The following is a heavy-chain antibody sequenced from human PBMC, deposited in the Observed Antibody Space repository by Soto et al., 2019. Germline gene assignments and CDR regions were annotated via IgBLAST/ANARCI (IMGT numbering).Heavy chain of an antibody. V-gene: IGHV3-23*01. Sequence: PGESLKISCAASGFTFSSNAMNWVRQAPGKGLEWVSVISGTGGRIYYADSVKGRFTISRDNSKNTLYLEMNSLRVEDTAVYYCAKSLNINWKNWFDPWGQGTLVTVSS. D-gene: IGHD1-1*01. CDR3: AKSLNINWKNWFDP. CDR2: ISGTGGRI. CDR1: GFTFSSNA. J-gene: IGHJ5*02.